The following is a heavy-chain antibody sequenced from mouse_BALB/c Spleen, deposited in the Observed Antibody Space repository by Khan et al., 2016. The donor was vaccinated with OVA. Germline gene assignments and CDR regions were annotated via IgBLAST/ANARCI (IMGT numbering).Heavy chain of an antibody. CDR1: GHTFTKFG. V-gene: IGHV9-3-1*01. Sequence: QIQLVQSGPEVKKPGATVKISCKASGHTFTKFGMNWVKQAPGKGLKWMGWINTYTGETTYADDFNGRFAFSLETSASTAYLQINNLKNEDTATFVCASPPYVSDVLGNWGQGTSVTVSS. D-gene: IGHD1-1*01. CDR2: INTYTGET. CDR3: ASPPYVSDVLGN. J-gene: IGHJ4*01.